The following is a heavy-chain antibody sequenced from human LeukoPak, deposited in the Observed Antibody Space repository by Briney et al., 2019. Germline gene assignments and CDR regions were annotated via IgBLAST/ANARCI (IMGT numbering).Heavy chain of an antibody. V-gene: IGHV4-59*01. J-gene: IGHJ4*02. CDR1: GGSISSYY. D-gene: IGHD3-16*01. Sequence: PXTLSLTCTVSGGSISSYYWSWIRQPPGKGLEWIGYIYYSGSTNYNPSLKSRVTISVDTSKNQFSLKLSSVTAADTAVYYCASWGSSAFDYWGQGTLVTVSS. CDR2: IYYSGST. CDR3: ASWGSSAFDY.